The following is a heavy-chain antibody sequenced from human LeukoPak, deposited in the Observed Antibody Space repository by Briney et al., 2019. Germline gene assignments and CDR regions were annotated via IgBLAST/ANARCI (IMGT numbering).Heavy chain of an antibody. J-gene: IGHJ6*04. CDR2: INYSGST. V-gene: IGHV4-59*01. Sequence: SETLSLTCTVSGSSISSYYWSWIRQPPGKGLEWIGYINYSGSTNYNPSLKSRVTISVDTSKNQFSLKLSSVTAADTAVYYCARGNLVGATQGLDVWGKGTTVTVSS. D-gene: IGHD1-26*01. CDR1: GSSISSYY. CDR3: ARGNLVGATQGLDV.